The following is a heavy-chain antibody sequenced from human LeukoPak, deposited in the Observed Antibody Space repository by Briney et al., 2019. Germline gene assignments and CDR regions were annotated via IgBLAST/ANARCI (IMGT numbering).Heavy chain of an antibody. Sequence: SETLSLTCAVYGGPFSGYYWSWTRRPPGKGLEWIGEINHSGSTNYNPSLKSRVTVSVDTSKNLFSLKLSSVTAADTAVYYCARGPNWTGMDVWAEGPRSPSP. CDR3: ARGPNWTGMDV. V-gene: IGHV4-34*01. CDR2: INHSGST. CDR1: GGPFSGYY. D-gene: IGHD1-20*01. J-gene: IGHJ6*02.